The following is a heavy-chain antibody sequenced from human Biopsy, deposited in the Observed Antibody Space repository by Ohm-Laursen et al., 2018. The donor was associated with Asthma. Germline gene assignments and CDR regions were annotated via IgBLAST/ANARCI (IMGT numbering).Heavy chain of an antibody. CDR3: ARGISRVTGLFDHFDS. J-gene: IGHJ4*02. D-gene: IGHD2-21*02. CDR2: IYYSGST. CDR1: GVSISSAY. V-gene: IGHV4-59*01. Sequence: SQTLSLTCTVSGVSISSAYWSWIRQPPGKGLEWIGHIYYSGSTNYQPSLKSRVTISVDTSKNQFSLKLRSATAADAAVYYCARGISRVTGLFDHFDSWGQGTLVTVSS.